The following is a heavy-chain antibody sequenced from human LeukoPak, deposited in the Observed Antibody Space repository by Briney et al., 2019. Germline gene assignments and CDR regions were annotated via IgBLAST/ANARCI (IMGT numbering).Heavy chain of an antibody. Sequence: ASMKVSCTASAHSFNAYYIHWVRQAPGQGLQWMGRIDPNSGDTKYTQKFQGRVSMTRDTSISTAYMELSRLTSDDTAVYYCATFTAPRNAFDLWGQGTMVTVSS. CDR1: AHSFNAYY. CDR2: IDPNSGDT. J-gene: IGHJ3*01. V-gene: IGHV1-2*06. CDR3: ATFTAPRNAFDL. D-gene: IGHD3-16*01.